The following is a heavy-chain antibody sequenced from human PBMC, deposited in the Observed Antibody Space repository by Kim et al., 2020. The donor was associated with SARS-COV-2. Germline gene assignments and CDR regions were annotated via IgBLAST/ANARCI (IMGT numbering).Heavy chain of an antibody. CDR3: ARTPIVVVVAPDFDAFDI. J-gene: IGHJ3*02. Sequence: KGRFTISRDNSKNTLYLQMNSLRAEDTAVYYCARTPIVVVVAPDFDAFDIWGQGTMVTVSS. D-gene: IGHD2-15*01. V-gene: IGHV3-66*01.